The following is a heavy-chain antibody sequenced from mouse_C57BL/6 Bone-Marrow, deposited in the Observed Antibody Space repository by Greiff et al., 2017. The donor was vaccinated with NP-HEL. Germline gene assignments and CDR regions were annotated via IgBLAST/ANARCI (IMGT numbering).Heavy chain of an antibody. V-gene: IGHV5-9-1*02. Sequence: EVQRVEPGEGLVKPGGSLKLSCAASGFTFSSYAMSWVRQTPEKRLEWVAYISSGGDYTYYADTVKGRFTISRDNARNTLYLQMSSLKSEDTAMDYCTRGKLLRAFAYWGQGTLVTVSA. CDR2: ISSGGDYT. CDR1: GFTFSSYA. D-gene: IGHD1-1*01. J-gene: IGHJ3*01. CDR3: TRGKLLRAFAY.